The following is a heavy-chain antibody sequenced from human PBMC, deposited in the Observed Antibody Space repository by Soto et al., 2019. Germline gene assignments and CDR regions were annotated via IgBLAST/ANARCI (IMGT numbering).Heavy chain of an antibody. J-gene: IGHJ5*02. CDR3: ARAVTYYYDSSGYYYH. Sequence: ASVKFSCKASGYTFTSYGISWVRHAPGQGLEWMGWISAYNGNTNYAQKLQGRVTMTTDTSTSTAYMELRSLRSDDTAVYYCARAVTYYYDSSGYYYHWGQGTLVTVSS. CDR2: ISAYNGNT. V-gene: IGHV1-18*01. CDR1: GYTFTSYG. D-gene: IGHD3-22*01.